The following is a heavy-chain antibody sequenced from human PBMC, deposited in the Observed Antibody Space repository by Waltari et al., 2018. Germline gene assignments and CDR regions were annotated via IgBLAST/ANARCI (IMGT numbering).Heavy chain of an antibody. Sequence: QLQLQESGPGLVKLSETLSLTCTVSGGSISSSSYYWGWIRQPPGKGLEWIGSIYYSGSTYYNPSLKSRVTISVDTSKNQFSLKLSSVTAADTAVYYCSSSWYKNYFDYWGQGTLVTVSS. V-gene: IGHV4-39*07. D-gene: IGHD6-13*01. CDR2: IYYSGST. J-gene: IGHJ4*02. CDR3: SSSWYKNYFDY. CDR1: GGSISSSSYY.